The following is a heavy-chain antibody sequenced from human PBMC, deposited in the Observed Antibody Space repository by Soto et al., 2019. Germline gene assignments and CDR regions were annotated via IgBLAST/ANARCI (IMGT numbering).Heavy chain of an antibody. V-gene: IGHV3-23*01. CDR2: ISGSGGST. D-gene: IGHD4-17*01. J-gene: IGHJ4*02. CDR3: AKDYVPDYGDFSYNFDY. CDR1: GFTFSSYA. Sequence: GGSLRLSCAASGFTFSSYAMSWVRQAPGKGLEWVSAISGSGGSTYYADSVKGRFTISRDNSKNTLYLQMNSLRAEDTAVYYCAKDYVPDYGDFSYNFDYWGQGTLVTVSS.